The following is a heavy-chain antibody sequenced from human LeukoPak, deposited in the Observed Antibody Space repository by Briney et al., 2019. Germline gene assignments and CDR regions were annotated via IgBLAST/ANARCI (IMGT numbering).Heavy chain of an antibody. CDR3: GVGASSASEFDY. D-gene: IGHD1-26*01. V-gene: IGHV3-21*01. J-gene: IGHJ4*02. CDR2: ITGSSYNK. Sequence: GGSLRLSCAASGFTFSDYALNWVRQAPRKGLEWISSITGSSYNKYYAESLKGRVTISRDNAKNSLYLQMDSLRAEDTAVYYCGVGASSASEFDYWGQGTLVTVSS. CDR1: GFTFSDYA.